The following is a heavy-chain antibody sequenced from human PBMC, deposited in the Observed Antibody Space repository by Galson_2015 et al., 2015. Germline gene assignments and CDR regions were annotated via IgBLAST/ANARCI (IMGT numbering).Heavy chain of an antibody. D-gene: IGHD6-19*01. CDR2: INTNTGNP. J-gene: IGHJ4*02. V-gene: IGHV7-4-1*02. Sequence: SVKVSCKASGYTFTSYAMNWVRQAPGQGLEWMGWINTNTGNPTYAQGFTGRFVFSLDTSVSTAYLQISSLKAEDTAVYYCARGQQWLVRSDLFDYWGQGTLVTVSS. CDR3: ARGQQWLVRSDLFDY. CDR1: GYTFTSYA.